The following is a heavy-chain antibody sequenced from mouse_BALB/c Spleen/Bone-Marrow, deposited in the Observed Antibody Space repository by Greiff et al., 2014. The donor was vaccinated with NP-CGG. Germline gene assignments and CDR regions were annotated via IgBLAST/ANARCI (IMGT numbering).Heavy chain of an antibody. CDR2: IYPGSGST. CDR1: GYTFTDYY. Sequence: QVQLQQSGPELVKPGASVKISCKASGYTFTDYYINWVKQKPGQGLEWIGWIYPGSGSTKYNVKFKGKATLTVDTSPSTAYMQLSSLTSEDTAVYFCANLGRYAMDDWGQGTSVTVSS. D-gene: IGHD3-1*01. CDR3: ANLGRYAMDD. V-gene: IGHV1-84*02. J-gene: IGHJ4*01.